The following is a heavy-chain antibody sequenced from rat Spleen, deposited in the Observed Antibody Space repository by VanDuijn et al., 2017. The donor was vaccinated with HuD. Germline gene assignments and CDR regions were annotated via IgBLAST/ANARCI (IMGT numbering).Heavy chain of an antibody. CDR3: ARYYYSAPCDY. CDR1: GFTFSDYG. Sequence: EVQLVESGGDLVQPGRSLKLSCAASGFTFSDYGLAWVRQAPTKGLEWVATISYADTSGHSGTYYRDAVKGRFTISRDNAKSTLYLQMDSLRSEDTATYYCARYYYSAPCDYWGPGTMVTVSS. D-gene: IGHD1-1*01. J-gene: IGHJ1*01. V-gene: IGHV5-29*01. CDR2: ISYADTSGHSGT.